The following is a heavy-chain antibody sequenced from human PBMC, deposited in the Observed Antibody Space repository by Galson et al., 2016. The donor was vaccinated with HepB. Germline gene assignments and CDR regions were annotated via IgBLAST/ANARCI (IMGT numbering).Heavy chain of an antibody. V-gene: IGHV3-7*01. CDR1: GFSLSNSW. CDR3: SKNLYNYDASDRGWFDP. CDR2: INQGGGG. J-gene: IGHJ5*02. D-gene: IGHD3-16*01. Sequence: SLRLSCAASGFSLSNSWMTWVRQTPGRGLEWVATINQGGGGTLADSVKGRFTFSRDNTKNPLYLQMSSLRAEDPAVYYGSKNLYNYDASDRGWFDPGGREPWSPSPQ.